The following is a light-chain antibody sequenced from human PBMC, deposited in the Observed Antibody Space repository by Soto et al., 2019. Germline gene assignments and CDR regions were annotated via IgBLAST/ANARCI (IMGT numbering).Light chain of an antibody. Sequence: DIQMTQSPSSLSEFVGDTVTITCPATDSMDRYLNWYQQKPGQAPTVLVTAASTLQSGVPSRFSGSGSGTDFTLTINNLQAEDFATYYCQRTYNAPFTCCPGTKVDIK. CDR3: QRTYNAPFT. J-gene: IGKJ3*01. CDR1: DSMDRY. V-gene: IGKV1-39*01. CDR2: AAS.